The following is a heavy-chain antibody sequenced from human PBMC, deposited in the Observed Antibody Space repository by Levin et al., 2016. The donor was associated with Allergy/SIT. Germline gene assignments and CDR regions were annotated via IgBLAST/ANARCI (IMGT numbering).Heavy chain of an antibody. CDR3: ARGTIAVAGRSNWFDP. Sequence: GESLKISCAASGFTFSSYGMHWVRQAPGKGLEWVAVIWYDGSNKYYADSVKGRFTISRDNSKNTLYLQMNSLRAEDTAVYYCARGTIAVAGRSNWFDPWGQGTLVTVSS. V-gene: IGHV3-33*01. CDR1: GFTFSSYG. J-gene: IGHJ5*02. D-gene: IGHD6-19*01. CDR2: IWYDGSNK.